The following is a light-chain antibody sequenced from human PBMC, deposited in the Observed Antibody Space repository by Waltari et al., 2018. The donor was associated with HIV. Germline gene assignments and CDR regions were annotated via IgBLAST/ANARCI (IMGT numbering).Light chain of an antibody. V-gene: IGKV3-11*01. Sequence: EIVLTQSPATLSLSPGERATLSCRASQSVSSYLAWYQQKPGQAPSLLIYDASNRATGIPARFSGSGSGTDFTLTISSLEPEDSAVYYCQQYGDSPRTFGQGTKVEIK. CDR3: QQYGDSPRT. CDR2: DAS. CDR1: QSVSSY. J-gene: IGKJ1*01.